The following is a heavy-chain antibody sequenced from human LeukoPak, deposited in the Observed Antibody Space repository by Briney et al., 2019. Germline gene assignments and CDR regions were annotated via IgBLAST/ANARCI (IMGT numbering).Heavy chain of an antibody. Sequence: SETLSLTCTVSGGSISSYYWSWIRQPPGKGLGWIGYIYTSGSTNYNPSLKSRVTISVDTSKNQFSLKLSSVAAADTAVYYCARLRDAFDIWGQGTMVTVSS. CDR1: GGSISSYY. J-gene: IGHJ3*02. V-gene: IGHV4-4*09. CDR2: IYTSGST. CDR3: ARLRDAFDI.